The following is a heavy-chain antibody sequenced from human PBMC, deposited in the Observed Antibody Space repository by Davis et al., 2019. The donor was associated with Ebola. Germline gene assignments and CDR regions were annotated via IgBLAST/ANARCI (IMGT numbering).Heavy chain of an antibody. D-gene: IGHD2/OR15-2a*01. J-gene: IGHJ3*02. Sequence: GGSLRLSCETSGFIFRNYVMSWVRQALGKGLEWVSTFGTVGDTYYADSVKGRFAMSRDNSRGTLYLQMNSLRVEDSAIYYCVKDSSNIWFDIWGQGTLVTVSS. CDR1: GFIFRNYV. V-gene: IGHV3-23*01. CDR2: FGTVGDT. CDR3: VKDSSNIWFDI.